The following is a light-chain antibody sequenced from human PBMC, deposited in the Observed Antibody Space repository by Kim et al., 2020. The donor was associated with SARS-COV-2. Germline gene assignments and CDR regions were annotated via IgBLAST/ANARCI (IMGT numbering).Light chain of an antibody. CDR1: SIGRKS. J-gene: IGLJ2*01. CDR3: QVWDSSSDHRVV. Sequence: PGKPARVSCGGNSIGRKSVHWYQQKSGQAPALVIYYDSDRPSGIPERFSGSNSGNTATLTISRVEAGDEADYYCQVWDSSSDHRVVFGGGTQLTVL. CDR2: YDS. V-gene: IGLV3-21*04.